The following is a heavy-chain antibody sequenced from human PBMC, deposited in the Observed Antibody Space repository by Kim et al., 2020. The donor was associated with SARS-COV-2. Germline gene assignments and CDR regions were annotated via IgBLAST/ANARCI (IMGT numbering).Heavy chain of an antibody. V-gene: IGHV4-34*01. D-gene: IGHD5-12*01. Sequence: SETLSLTCAVYGGSFSGYYWSWIRQPPGKGLEWIGEINHSGSTNYNPSLKSRVTISVDTSKNQFSLKLSSVTAADTAVYYCARSAAWLQNNIVATQFDYWGQGTLVTVSS. CDR2: INHSGST. J-gene: IGHJ4*02. CDR1: GGSFSGYY. CDR3: ARSAAWLQNNIVATQFDY.